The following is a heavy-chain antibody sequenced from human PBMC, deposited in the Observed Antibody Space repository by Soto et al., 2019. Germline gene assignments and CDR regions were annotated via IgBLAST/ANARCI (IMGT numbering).Heavy chain of an antibody. CDR2: IFWSGGSV. V-gene: IGHV3-9*01. CDR3: XXXXXPGXADV. CDR1: GLTFDEHA. J-gene: IGHJ6*02. Sequence: EVQLVESGGGLVQPGRSLRLSCVVSGLTFDEHAMHWVRQGPGKGLEWVSGIFWSGGSVGYADSVKGRITVSREKXXXXXXXXXXXXXXXXXXXXXXXXXXXPGXADVWGQGTTVTVSS.